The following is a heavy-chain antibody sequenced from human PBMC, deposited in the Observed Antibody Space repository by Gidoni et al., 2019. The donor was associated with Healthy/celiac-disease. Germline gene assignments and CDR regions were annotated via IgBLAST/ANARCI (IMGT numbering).Heavy chain of an antibody. CDR1: GGSFSGYY. D-gene: IGHD3-16*02. CDR3: ARGPLMITFGGVIVPSVRYNWFDP. Sequence: QVQLQQWGAGLLKPSETLSLTCAVYGGSFSGYYWSWIRQPPGKGLEWIGEINHSGSTNYNPSRKSRVTISVDTSKNQFSLKLSSVTAADTAVYYCARGPLMITFGGVIVPSVRYNWFDPWGQGTLVTVSS. J-gene: IGHJ5*02. V-gene: IGHV4-34*01. CDR2: INHSGST.